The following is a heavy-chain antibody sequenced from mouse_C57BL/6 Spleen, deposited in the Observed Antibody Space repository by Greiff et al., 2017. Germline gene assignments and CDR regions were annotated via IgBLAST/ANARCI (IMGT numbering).Heavy chain of an antibody. Sequence: QVQLQQSGAELVRPGTSVKVSCKASGYAFTNYLIEWVKQRPGQGLEWIGVINPGSGGTNYNEKFKGKATLTADKSSSTAYMQLSSLTSEDSAVYFCARDDDYDGAYWGQGTLVTVSA. CDR3: ARDDDYDGAY. CDR1: GYAFTNYL. D-gene: IGHD2-4*01. J-gene: IGHJ3*01. V-gene: IGHV1-54*01. CDR2: INPGSGGT.